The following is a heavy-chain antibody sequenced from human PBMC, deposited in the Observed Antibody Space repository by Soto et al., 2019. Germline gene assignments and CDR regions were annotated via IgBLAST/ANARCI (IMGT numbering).Heavy chain of an antibody. D-gene: IGHD3-3*01. CDR1: GYTFTAFY. V-gene: IGHV1-2*04. J-gene: IGHJ3*01. CDR3: ARSAFGVTEGVGRAFDV. CDR2: INPNAGDS. Sequence: QVQLVQSGAEVKKPGTSVKVSCKTSGYTFTAFYIHWVRQAPGQGLEWLGWINPNAGDSKSPQRFQGSVTLTSETSSITAFLELSGLISVDGAVYFCARSAFGVTEGVGRAFDVWGPGTIVDVS.